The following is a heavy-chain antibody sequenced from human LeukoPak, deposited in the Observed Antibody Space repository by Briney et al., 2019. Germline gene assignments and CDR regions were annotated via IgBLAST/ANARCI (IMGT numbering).Heavy chain of an antibody. Sequence: SETLSLTCTVSGGSISRYYWSWIRQPPGKGLEWIGYVYHSGSTNYNPSLKSRVTISLDTSKNQFSLKLNSLTAADTAVYHCATVGGSDNYYIDYWGQGILVTVSS. V-gene: IGHV4-59*01. J-gene: IGHJ4*02. CDR3: ATVGGSDNYYIDY. D-gene: IGHD3-10*01. CDR1: GGSISRYY. CDR2: VYHSGST.